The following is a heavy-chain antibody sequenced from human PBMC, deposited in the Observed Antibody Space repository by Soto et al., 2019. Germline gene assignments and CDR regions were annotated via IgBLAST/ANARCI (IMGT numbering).Heavy chain of an antibody. D-gene: IGHD6-25*01. Sequence: SETLSLTCTVSGVSISNYYWTWIRQSPGKGLEWIGDIHYSGSANYNPSLKSRVTMSVDKSKNQFSLRLNSVTAADTAVYSCARGAGNIAAGGVYLDPWGQGTMVTVYS. V-gene: IGHV4-59*01. CDR1: GVSISNYY. CDR3: ARGAGNIAAGGVYLDP. J-gene: IGHJ5*02. CDR2: IHYSGSA.